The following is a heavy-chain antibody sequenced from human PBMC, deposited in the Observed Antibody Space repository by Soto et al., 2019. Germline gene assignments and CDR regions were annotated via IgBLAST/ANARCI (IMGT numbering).Heavy chain of an antibody. Sequence: GGSLRLSCAASGFTFSSYAMSWVRQAPGKGLEWVSTINDSGGRTYYADSVKGRYTISRENSKNTLYLQMNSLRAEDTAVYYFFIEWHRRPSGILFDYSG. CDR1: GFTFSSYA. CDR2: INDSGGRT. J-gene: IGHJ4*01. CDR3: FIEWHRRPSGILFDY. V-gene: IGHV3-23*01. D-gene: IGHD5-12*01.